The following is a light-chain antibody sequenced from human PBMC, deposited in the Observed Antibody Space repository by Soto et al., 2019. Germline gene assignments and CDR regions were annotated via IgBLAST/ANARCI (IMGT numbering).Light chain of an antibody. J-gene: IGKJ2*02. Sequence: EIVLTQSPATLSLSPGERATLSCRASQSVSSYLAWYQQKPGQAPRLLIYDASNRATGIPARFSGSGSGTDFTLTISSLEPEDCAVYYCQHRSNWPWGTFGQGTKLEIK. CDR3: QHRSNWPWGT. CDR2: DAS. V-gene: IGKV3-11*01. CDR1: QSVSSY.